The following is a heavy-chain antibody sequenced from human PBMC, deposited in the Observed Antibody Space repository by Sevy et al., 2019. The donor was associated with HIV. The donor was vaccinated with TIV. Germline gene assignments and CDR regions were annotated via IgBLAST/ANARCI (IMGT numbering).Heavy chain of an antibody. CDR3: AKGDSSGWHGHFDY. D-gene: IGHD6-19*01. CDR2: ISASGGGT. J-gene: IGHJ4*02. CDR1: GFTFSRCA. Sequence: GGSLRLTCAASGFTFSRCAMNWVRQAPGKGLEWVSDISASGGGTNYADSVKGRFTISRDNSKNTLYLQMNSLRAEDTAVYYCAKGDSSGWHGHFDYWVQGTLVTVSS. V-gene: IGHV3-23*01.